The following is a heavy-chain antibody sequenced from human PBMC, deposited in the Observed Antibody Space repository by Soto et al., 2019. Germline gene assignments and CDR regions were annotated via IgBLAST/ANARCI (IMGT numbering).Heavy chain of an antibody. D-gene: IGHD5-12*01. V-gene: IGHV4-39*01. J-gene: IGHJ6*02. Sequence: SETLSLTCTVSGGSISSSSYYWGWIRQPPGKGLEWIGSIYYSGSTHYNPSLKSRVTISVDTSKNQFSLKLSSVTAADTAVYYCARLLRHNYYGMDVWGQGTTVTV. CDR2: IYYSGST. CDR1: GGSISSSSYY. CDR3: ARLLRHNYYGMDV.